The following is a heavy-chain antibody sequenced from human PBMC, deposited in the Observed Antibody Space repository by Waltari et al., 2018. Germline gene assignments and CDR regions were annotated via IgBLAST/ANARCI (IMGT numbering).Heavy chain of an antibody. Sequence: EVQLVESGGGLVQPGGSLRLSCAASGLTLSGYSMNWVRWAPGKGREWVSYISSSSSTIYYADSGKGRFTISRDNAKNSLYLQMNSLRAEDTAVYYCAREAAAGTARFGYWGQGTLVTVSS. CDR2: ISSSSSTI. CDR3: AREAAAGTARFGY. V-gene: IGHV3-48*01. D-gene: IGHD6-13*01. J-gene: IGHJ4*02. CDR1: GLTLSGYS.